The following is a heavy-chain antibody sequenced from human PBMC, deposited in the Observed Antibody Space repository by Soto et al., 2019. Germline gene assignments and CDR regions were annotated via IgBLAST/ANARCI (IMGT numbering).Heavy chain of an antibody. V-gene: IGHV4-34*01. D-gene: IGHD5-18*01. CDR3: ARGRRLRGYSYGPDALDI. Sequence: PETICPTYSVYGGYFRDYYWSWMRQGPVKGLKWIGETNNSGSTNYQPSLESRVTISVDTSKNQFSLKLSSVTAADTAVYYCARGRRLRGYSYGPDALDIWGQGTMGT. J-gene: IGHJ3*02. CDR1: GGYFRDYY. CDR2: TNNSGST.